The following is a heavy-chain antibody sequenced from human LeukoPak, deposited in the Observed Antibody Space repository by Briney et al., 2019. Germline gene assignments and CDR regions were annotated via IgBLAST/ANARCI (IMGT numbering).Heavy chain of an antibody. Sequence: GGSLRFSCAAPGFTFSSYSTNSVRQATGKGQEWVSYISSSSSTIYYAGSVKGRFTISRDNAKNSLYLQLNSLRAEDTAVYYCARVLHKRNYDSSDYYIYWGQGTLVTVSS. CDR3: ARVLHKRNYDSSDYYIY. J-gene: IGHJ4*02. CDR2: ISSSSSTI. CDR1: GFTFSSYS. V-gene: IGHV3-48*01. D-gene: IGHD3-22*01.